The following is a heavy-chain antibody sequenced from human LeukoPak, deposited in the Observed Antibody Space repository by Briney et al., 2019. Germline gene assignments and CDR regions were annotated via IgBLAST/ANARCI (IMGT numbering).Heavy chain of an antibody. CDR3: VRGGSYLT. V-gene: IGHV5-51*01. Sequence: GESLKISCKGSGYTFTNYWIGWVRQMAGKGLEWMGIIYPGDSDTRYSPSFQGQVTISADKSINTAYLQWSSLRASDSAMYYCVRGGSYLTWGQGTLVTVSS. CDR1: GYTFTNYW. CDR2: IYPGDSDT. D-gene: IGHD1-26*01. J-gene: IGHJ5*02.